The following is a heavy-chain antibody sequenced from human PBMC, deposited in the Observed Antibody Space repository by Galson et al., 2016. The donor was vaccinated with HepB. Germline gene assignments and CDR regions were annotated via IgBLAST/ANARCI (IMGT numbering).Heavy chain of an antibody. CDR3: ARVIGGIAVAGALDY. J-gene: IGHJ4*02. V-gene: IGHV4-4*02. CDR2: IHHSGNT. Sequence: GEIHHSGNTHYDPSLKSRVTISVDRSKNQFSLNLSSVTAADTAVYYCARVIGGIAVAGALDYWGQGTLVTVSS. D-gene: IGHD6-19*01.